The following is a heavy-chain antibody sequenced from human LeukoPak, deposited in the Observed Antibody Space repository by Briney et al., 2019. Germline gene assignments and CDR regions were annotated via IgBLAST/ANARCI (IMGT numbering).Heavy chain of an antibody. CDR1: GFTFSSYA. V-gene: IGHV3-30*04. D-gene: IGHD3-3*01. Sequence: GGSLRLSCAASGFTFSSYAMHWVRQAPGKGLEWVAVISYDGSNKYYADSVKGRFTISRDNSKDTLYLQMNSLRAEDTAVYYRAKDFTYDFWSGYFDYWGQGTLVTVSS. CDR2: ISYDGSNK. CDR3: AKDFTYDFWSGYFDY. J-gene: IGHJ4*02.